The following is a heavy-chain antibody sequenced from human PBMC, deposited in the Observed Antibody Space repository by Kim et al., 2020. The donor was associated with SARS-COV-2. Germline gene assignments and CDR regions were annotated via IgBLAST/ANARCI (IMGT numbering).Heavy chain of an antibody. J-gene: IGHJ4*02. V-gene: IGHV5-10-1*01. D-gene: IGHD6-19*01. Sequence: NSSPSFQGHVTISADKSISTAYLQWSSLKASDTAMYYCARWAWQWPLDYWGQGTLVTVSS. CDR3: ARWAWQWPLDY.